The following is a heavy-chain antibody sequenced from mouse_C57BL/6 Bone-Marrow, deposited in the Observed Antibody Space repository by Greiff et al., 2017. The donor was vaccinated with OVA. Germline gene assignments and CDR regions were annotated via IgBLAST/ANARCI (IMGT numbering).Heavy chain of an antibody. J-gene: IGHJ1*03. CDR1: GFTFSDYG. CDR2: ISSGSSTI. Sequence: EVQLVESGGGLVKPGGSLKLSCAASGFTFSDYGMHWVRQAPGEGLEWVAYISSGSSTIYYADTVKGRFTISRDNAKNTLFLQMTSLRSEDTAMYYCARINYWYFDVWGTGTTVTVSS. CDR3: ARINYWYFDV. V-gene: IGHV5-17*01.